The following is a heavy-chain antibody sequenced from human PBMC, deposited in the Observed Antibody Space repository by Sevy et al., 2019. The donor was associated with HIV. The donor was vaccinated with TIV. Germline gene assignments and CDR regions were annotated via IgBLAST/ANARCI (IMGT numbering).Heavy chain of an antibody. CDR3: ARDHGYSNGWFPYYYYHGMDV. CDR2: FYYSGNT. D-gene: IGHD6-19*01. J-gene: IGHJ6*02. V-gene: IGHV4-31*03. Sequence: SETLSLTCTVSGGYINSNSYYWTWIRQHPGKGLEWIGYFYYSGNTYYNPSLKSRLTISIDKSKNQFSLRLSSVTAADTAVYYCARDHGYSNGWFPYYYYHGMDVWGQGATVTVSS. CDR1: GGYINSNSYY.